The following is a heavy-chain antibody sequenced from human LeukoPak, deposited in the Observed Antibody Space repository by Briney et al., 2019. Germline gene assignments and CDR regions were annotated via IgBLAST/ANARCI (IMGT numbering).Heavy chain of an antibody. CDR1: GFTFSDYY. D-gene: IGHD2-2*01. V-gene: IGHV3-11*06. CDR3: ARDPIVVVPAATGHYYYYYGMDV. J-gene: IGHJ6*04. Sequence: GGSLRLSCAASGFTFSDYYMSWIRQAPGKGREWVSYISSSSSYTNYADSVKGRFTISRDNAKNSLYLQMNSLRAEDTAVYYCARDPIVVVPAATGHYYYYYGMDVWGKGTTVTVSS. CDR2: ISSSSSYT.